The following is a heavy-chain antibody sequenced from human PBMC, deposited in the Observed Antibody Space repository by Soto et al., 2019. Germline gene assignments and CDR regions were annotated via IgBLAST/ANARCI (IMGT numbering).Heavy chain of an antibody. CDR1: GYTFTSYA. D-gene: IGHD2-2*01. V-gene: IGHV5-51*01. CDR3: ARGYCTTTICDPWFDP. Sequence: VASVKVSCKASGYTFTSYAMHWVRQMPGKGLEWMGIIYPGDSDTRYSPSFQGQVTISADKSITTAYLQWSSLKASDTAMYYCARGYCTTTICDPWFDPWGQGTLVTVSS. CDR2: IYPGDSDT. J-gene: IGHJ5*02.